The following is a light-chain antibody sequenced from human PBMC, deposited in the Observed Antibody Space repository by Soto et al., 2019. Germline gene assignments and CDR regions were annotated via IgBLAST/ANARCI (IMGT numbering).Light chain of an antibody. CDR2: AAS. Sequence: DIQMTQSPSSLSASVGDRVTITCRASQSIASYLNWYQQRPGKAPKLLIHAASTLQSGVPSRFSGSGSATEFILTISSLQPDDFATYHCQHYGGVWTFGQGTKVDIK. V-gene: IGKV1-39*01. CDR1: QSIASY. CDR3: QHYGGVWT. J-gene: IGKJ1*01.